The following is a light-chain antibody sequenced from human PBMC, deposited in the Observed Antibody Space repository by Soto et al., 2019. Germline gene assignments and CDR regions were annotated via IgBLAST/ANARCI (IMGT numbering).Light chain of an antibody. CDR1: QGISNY. CDR3: QKYDSAPWT. CDR2: AAS. V-gene: IGKV1-27*01. J-gene: IGKJ1*01. Sequence: DVPMTQSPSSLSASVGDRVTITCRASQGISNYLAWYQQKAGKVPKLMIHAASTLQSGVPSRFSGSGSGTDFTLTISSLQPEDVATYYCQKYDSAPWTFGQGTRVEI.